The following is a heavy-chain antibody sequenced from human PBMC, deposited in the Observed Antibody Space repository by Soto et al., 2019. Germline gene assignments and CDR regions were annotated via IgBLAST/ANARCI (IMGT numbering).Heavy chain of an antibody. J-gene: IGHJ6*02. V-gene: IGHV4-34*01. CDR2: INHSGST. CDR1: GGSFSGYY. D-gene: IGHD3-3*01. CDR3: ARNGSYYDFWSGYYFGGGMDV. Sequence: QVQLQQWGAGLLKPSETRSLTCAVYGGSFSGYYWSWIRQPQGKGLEWIGEINHSGSTNYNPSRKSRVTIAVDTSKNQFSLKLSSVTAADAAVYYCARNGSYYDFWSGYYFGGGMDVWGQGTTVTVSS.